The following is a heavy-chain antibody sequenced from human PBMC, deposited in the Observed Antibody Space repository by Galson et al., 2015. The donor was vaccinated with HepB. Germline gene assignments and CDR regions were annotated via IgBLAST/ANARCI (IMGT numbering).Heavy chain of an antibody. CDR3: AKQNADYGDYGALD. J-gene: IGHJ4*02. D-gene: IGHD4-17*01. CDR1: GFTFGNYA. Sequence: SLRLSCAASGFTFGNYAMSWFRQAPGKGLEWLSYITSSGNTIYYADSVKGRFTVSRDNAKNSLYLQVNSLRVEDTAVYYCAKQNADYGDYGALDWGQGTLVTVSS. CDR2: ITSSGNTI. V-gene: IGHV3-11*01.